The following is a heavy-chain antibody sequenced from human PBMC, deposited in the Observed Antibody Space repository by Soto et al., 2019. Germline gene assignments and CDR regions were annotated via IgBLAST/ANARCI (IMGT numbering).Heavy chain of an antibody. Sequence: PGGSLRLSCAASGFTFSSYGMHWVRQAPGKGLEWVAVIWYDGSNKYYADSVKGRFTISRDNSKNTLYLQMNSLRAEDTAVYYCARDRILPSIAARPIWFDPWGQGTLVTVSS. V-gene: IGHV3-33*01. J-gene: IGHJ5*02. CDR2: IWYDGSNK. D-gene: IGHD6-6*01. CDR3: ARDRILPSIAARPIWFDP. CDR1: GFTFSSYG.